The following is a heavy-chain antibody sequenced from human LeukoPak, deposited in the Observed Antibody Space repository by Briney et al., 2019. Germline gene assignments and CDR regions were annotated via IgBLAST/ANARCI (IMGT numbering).Heavy chain of an antibody. CDR2: ISYDGSNK. J-gene: IGHJ4*02. CDR1: GFTFSNYG. D-gene: IGHD1-26*01. CDR3: AKDSRTVGAMFY. V-gene: IGHV3-30*18. Sequence: PGGSLRLSRAASGFTFSNYGMHWVRQAPGKGLEWVAVISYDGSNKYYAESVKGRFTISRDNSYNTLYLQMNSLRAEDTAVFYCAKDSRTVGAMFYWGQGTLVTVSS.